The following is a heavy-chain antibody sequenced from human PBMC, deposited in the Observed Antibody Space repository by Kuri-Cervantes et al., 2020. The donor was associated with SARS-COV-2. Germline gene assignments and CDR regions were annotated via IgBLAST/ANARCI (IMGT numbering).Heavy chain of an antibody. CDR2: ISGSGGST. Sequence: GGSLRLSCAASGFTFSSYAMRWVRQAPGKGLEWVSPISGSGGSTYYADSVKGRFTISRDNSKNMLYLEVNSLRAEDTAVYYCARNHSMDVWGTGTAVTVSS. J-gene: IGHJ6*03. V-gene: IGHV3-23*01. CDR1: GFTFSSYA. CDR3: ARNHSMDV.